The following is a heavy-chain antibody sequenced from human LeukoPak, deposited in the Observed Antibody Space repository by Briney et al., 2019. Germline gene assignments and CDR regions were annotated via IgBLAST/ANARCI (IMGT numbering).Heavy chain of an antibody. CDR1: GGSIRSYY. V-gene: IGHV4-4*07. J-gene: IGHJ4*02. CDR2: IYTSGST. CDR3: ARDRYYGSGSYYMY. D-gene: IGHD3-10*01. Sequence: SETLSLTCTVSGGSIRSYYWSWIRQPAGKGLEWIGRIYTSGSTNYNPSLKSRVTMSVDTSKNQFSLKLSSVTAADTAVYHCARDRYYGSGSYYMYWGQGTLVTVSS.